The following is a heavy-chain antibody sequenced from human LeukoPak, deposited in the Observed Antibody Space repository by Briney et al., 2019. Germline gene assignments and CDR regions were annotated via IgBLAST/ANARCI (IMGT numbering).Heavy chain of an antibody. J-gene: IGHJ4*02. CDR1: GFTFSSYW. CDR3: ARSTSPVLRYFDWLAPFDY. CDR2: IKQDGSEK. Sequence: GGSLRLSCAASGFTFSSYWMSWVRQAPGKGLEWVANIKQDGSEKYYVDSVKGRFTISRDNAKNSLYLQMNSLRAEDTAVYYCARSTSPVLRYFDWLAPFDYWGQGTLVTVSS. V-gene: IGHV3-7*03. D-gene: IGHD3-9*01.